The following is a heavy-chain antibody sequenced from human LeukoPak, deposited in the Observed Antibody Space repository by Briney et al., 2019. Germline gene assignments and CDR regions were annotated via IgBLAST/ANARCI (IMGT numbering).Heavy chain of an antibody. J-gene: IGHJ6*03. CDR2: ISYDGGYK. CDR1: GFTVSSNY. V-gene: IGHV3-30*03. CDR3: ARDPEDLYFYMDV. D-gene: IGHD3/OR15-3a*01. Sequence: GGSLRLSCAASGFTVSSNYMTWVRQAPGRGPEGVAVISYDGGYKYYGDAVKGRVTISRDNSRNTAFLQMNSLRPEDTALYYCARDPEDLYFYMDVWGKGTTVTVSS.